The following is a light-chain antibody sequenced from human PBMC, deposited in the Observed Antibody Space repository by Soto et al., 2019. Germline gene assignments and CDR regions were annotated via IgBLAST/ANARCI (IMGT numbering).Light chain of an antibody. Sequence: DIQMTQSPSTLSASVGDRVTITCRASENINGWLAWYQQKPGKAPRLLIYDASNLDSGVPVRFRGSGSGTEFTLTISSLQPDDFASYYCQQYNKYTRTFGQGTKVDFK. V-gene: IGKV1-5*01. CDR3: QQYNKYTRT. J-gene: IGKJ1*01. CDR1: ENINGW. CDR2: DAS.